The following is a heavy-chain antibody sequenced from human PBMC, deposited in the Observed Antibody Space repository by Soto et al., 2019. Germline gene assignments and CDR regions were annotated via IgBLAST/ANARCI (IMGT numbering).Heavy chain of an antibody. CDR2: ISAYNGNT. Sequence: ASVKVSCKASGYTFTSYGISWVRQAPGQGLEWMGWISAYNGNTNYAQKLQGRVTMTTDTSTSTAYMELRSLRSDDTAVYYCAGEYSGYDWYWFDPWGQGTLVTVSS. CDR1: GYTFTSYG. J-gene: IGHJ5*02. V-gene: IGHV1-18*01. CDR3: AGEYSGYDWYWFDP. D-gene: IGHD5-12*01.